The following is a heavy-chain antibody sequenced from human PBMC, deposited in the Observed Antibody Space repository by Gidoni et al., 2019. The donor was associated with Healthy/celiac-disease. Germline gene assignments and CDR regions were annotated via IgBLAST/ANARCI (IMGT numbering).Heavy chain of an antibody. J-gene: IGHJ4*02. V-gene: IGHV3-73*02. D-gene: IGHD3-10*01. Sequence: EVQLVESGGGLVPPGGSLKLSCAASGFTFSGSAMHWVRQASGKGLEWVGRIRSKANSYATAYAASVKGRFTISRDDSKNTAYLQMNSLKTEDTAVYYCTRHDPIAAGDFDFWGQGTLVTVSS. CDR2: IRSKANSYAT. CDR1: GFTFSGSA. CDR3: TRHDPIAAGDFDF.